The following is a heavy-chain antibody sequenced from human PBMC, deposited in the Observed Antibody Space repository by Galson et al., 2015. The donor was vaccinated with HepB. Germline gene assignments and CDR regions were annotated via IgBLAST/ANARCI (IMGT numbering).Heavy chain of an antibody. J-gene: IGHJ6*02. Sequence: SVKVSCKASGYTFTSYCIHWVRQAPGQGLEWMGWISAYNGNTNYAQKLQGRVTMTTDTSTSTAYMELRSLRSDDTAVYYCARGGDYGAGGYYGLYYYCGMDVWGQGTTVTVSS. CDR1: GYTFTSYC. CDR3: ARGGDYGAGGYYGLYYYCGMDV. D-gene: IGHD3-10*01. V-gene: IGHV1-18*04. CDR2: ISAYNGNT.